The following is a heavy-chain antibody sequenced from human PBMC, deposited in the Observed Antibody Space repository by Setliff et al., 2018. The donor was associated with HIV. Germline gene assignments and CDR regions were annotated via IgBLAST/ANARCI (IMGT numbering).Heavy chain of an antibody. CDR3: ARDWGGDTAMVPHFDY. CDR2: IYADGAFT. J-gene: IGHJ4*02. D-gene: IGHD5-18*01. V-gene: IGHV3-23*03. CDR1: GFTVSTNY. Sequence: PGGSLRLSCAASGFTVSTNYMNWVRQAPGKGLEWVSLIYADGAFTYYADSMKGRFTISRDNSQNTLHLQMNSLRAEDTAVYYCARDWGGDTAMVPHFDYWGQGTLVTVSS.